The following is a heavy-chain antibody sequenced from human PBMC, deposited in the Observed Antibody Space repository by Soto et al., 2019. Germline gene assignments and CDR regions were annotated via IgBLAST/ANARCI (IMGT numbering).Heavy chain of an antibody. V-gene: IGHV3-33*01. CDR1: GFTFSSYG. J-gene: IGHJ4*02. CDR2: IWYDGSNK. Sequence: QVQLVESGGGVVQPGRSLRLSCAASGFTFSSYGMHWVRQAPGKGLEWVAVIWYDGSNKYYADSVKGRFTISRDNSKNTLYLQMNILRAEDTAVYYCARDKGAGYSSGWSPFDYWGQGTLVTVSS. D-gene: IGHD6-19*01. CDR3: ARDKGAGYSSGWSPFDY.